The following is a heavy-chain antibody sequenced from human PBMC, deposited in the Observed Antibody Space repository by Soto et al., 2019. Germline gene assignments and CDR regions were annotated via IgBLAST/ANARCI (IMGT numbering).Heavy chain of an antibody. CDR2: FDPEDGET. J-gene: IGHJ4*02. V-gene: IGHV1-24*01. CDR3: ARDLGVGSSTSGSEYYFDY. CDR1: GYTLTELS. D-gene: IGHD2-2*01. Sequence: ASVKVSCKVSGYTLTELSMHWVRQAPGKGLEWMGGFDPEDGETIYAQKFQGRVTMTEDTSTGTAYMELSRLRSDDTAVYYCARDLGVGSSTSGSEYYFDYWGQGTLVTVSS.